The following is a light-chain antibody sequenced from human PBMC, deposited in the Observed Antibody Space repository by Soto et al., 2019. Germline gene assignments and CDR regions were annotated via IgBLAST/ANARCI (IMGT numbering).Light chain of an antibody. J-gene: IGKJ1*01. V-gene: IGKV1-5*03. CDR1: ESISSW. CDR3: QQYNSYSRT. CDR2: KAS. Sequence: DIQMTQSPSTLSASVGDRVTITCRASESISSWLAWYQQTPGKAPNLLIYKASSLQIGVPSRFSGSGSETSFTVTISIMQPDDFATYYCQQYNSYSRTFGQGTKVEIK.